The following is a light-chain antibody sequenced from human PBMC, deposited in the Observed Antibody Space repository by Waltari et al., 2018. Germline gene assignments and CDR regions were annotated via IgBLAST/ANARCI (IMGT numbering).Light chain of an antibody. CDR2: AAS. V-gene: IGKV1-39*01. J-gene: IGKJ3*01. CDR3: QQSYSTPLFT. Sequence: DIQMTHSPSSLSASVGDRVTITCRASKSISSYLNWYQQKPGKAPKLLIYAASSLQSGVPARFSGSGYETDFTLTISSLQTEDFATYYCQQSYSTPLFTFGPGTKVDIK. CDR1: KSISSY.